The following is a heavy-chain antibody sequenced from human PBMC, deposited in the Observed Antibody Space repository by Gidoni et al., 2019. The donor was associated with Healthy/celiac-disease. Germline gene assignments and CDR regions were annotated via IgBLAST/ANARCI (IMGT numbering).Heavy chain of an antibody. CDR3: ARDVSYWGGVDAFDI. J-gene: IGHJ3*02. CDR1: GFTFSYDY. V-gene: IGHV3-11*01. D-gene: IGHD2-21*01. CDR2: SSSSGSTI. Sequence: QVQLVESGGGLVKPGGSLRLPCAASGFTFSYDYLSWIRQAPGKGREWVSYSSSSGSTIYYADSVKGRFTISRDNAKNSLYLQMNSLRAEDTAVYYCARDVSYWGGVDAFDIWGQGTMVTVSS.